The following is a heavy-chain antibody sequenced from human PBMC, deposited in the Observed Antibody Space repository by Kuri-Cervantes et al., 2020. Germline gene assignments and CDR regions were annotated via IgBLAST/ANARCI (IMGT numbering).Heavy chain of an antibody. J-gene: IGHJ6*02. Sequence: GGSLRLSCAASGFTFSDYAMHWVRQAPGKGLEWVSGISWNSGSIGYADSVNGRFTISRDNAKNSLYLQMNSLRAEDTALYYCAKDIGQLVGMDDWGQGTKVTVSS. CDR2: ISWNSGSI. CDR1: GFTFSDYA. D-gene: IGHD6-13*01. CDR3: AKDIGQLVGMDD. V-gene: IGHV3-9*01.